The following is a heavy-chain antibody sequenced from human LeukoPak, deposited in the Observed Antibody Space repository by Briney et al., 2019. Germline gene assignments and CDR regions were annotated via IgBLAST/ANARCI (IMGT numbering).Heavy chain of an antibody. CDR3: AKERPWELDY. V-gene: IGHV3-23*01. J-gene: IGHJ4*02. CDR2: ISGSGGST. D-gene: IGHD1-26*01. CDR1: GFTLSSYA. Sequence: GGSLRLSCATSGFTLSSYAMSWVRQAPGKGLEWVSGISGSGGSTNYADSVKGRFTISRDNSKNTLYLQMNSLRAEDTAVYYCAKERPWELDYWGQGTLVTVSS.